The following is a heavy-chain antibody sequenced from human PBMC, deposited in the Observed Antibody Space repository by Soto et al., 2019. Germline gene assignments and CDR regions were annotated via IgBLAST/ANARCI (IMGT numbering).Heavy chain of an antibody. D-gene: IGHD6-19*01. CDR2: ISGSGDST. CDR1: GITFSSYA. CDR3: ATVNFGTFGSGWLAF. V-gene: IGHV3-23*01. J-gene: IGHJ5*01. Sequence: QPGGSLRLSCAASGITFSSYAMTWVRQAPGKGLEWVSSISGSGDSTYYADSVKGRSIISRDNSKNTVYLHMRSLRAEDTALYYCATVNFGTFGSGWLAFWGQGTPVTVSS.